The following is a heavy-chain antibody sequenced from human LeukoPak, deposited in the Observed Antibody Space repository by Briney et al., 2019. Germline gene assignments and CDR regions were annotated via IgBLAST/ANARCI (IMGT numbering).Heavy chain of an antibody. Sequence: KPSETLSLTCAVYGGSFSGYYWSWVRQPPGKGLEWIGEINHSGSTNYNPSLKSRVTISVDTSKNQFSLKLSSVTAADTAVYYCARELLAVAGSNYYYYYGMDVWGQGTTVTVSS. CDR2: INHSGST. D-gene: IGHD6-19*01. CDR1: GGSFSGYY. V-gene: IGHV4-34*01. CDR3: ARELLAVAGSNYYYYYGMDV. J-gene: IGHJ6*02.